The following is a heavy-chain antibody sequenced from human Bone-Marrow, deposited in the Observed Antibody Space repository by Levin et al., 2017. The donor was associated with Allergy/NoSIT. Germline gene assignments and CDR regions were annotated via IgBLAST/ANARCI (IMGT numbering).Heavy chain of an antibody. V-gene: IGHV3-23*01. CDR2: VSGSGDET. J-gene: IGHJ4*02. Sequence: GESLKISCAASGFAFSSCAMHWVRLAPGKGLEWVSVVSGSGDETYYGDSVKGRFTISRDNSKNMMYLQMDSLRAEDTAVYYCAKADCSSTFCRRLDHWGLGTLVTVSS. CDR3: AKADCSSTFCRRLDH. CDR1: GFAFSSCA. D-gene: IGHD2-2*01.